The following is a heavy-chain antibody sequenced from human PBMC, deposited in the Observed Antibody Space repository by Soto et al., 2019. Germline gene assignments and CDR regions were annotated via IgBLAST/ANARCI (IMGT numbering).Heavy chain of an antibody. J-gene: IGHJ4*02. Sequence: VQLVESGGGVVQPGRSLRLSCAVSGFIFSSYAMHWVRQAPGKGLEWVAVIAFDGSSEYYADSVKGRFTISRDHSKNTLYLQMNSLRAEDTAVYYCAREAYVWGSFRFHPLDYWGQGTLVTVSS. CDR1: GFIFSSYA. D-gene: IGHD3-16*02. V-gene: IGHV3-30-3*01. CDR2: IAFDGSSE. CDR3: AREAYVWGSFRFHPLDY.